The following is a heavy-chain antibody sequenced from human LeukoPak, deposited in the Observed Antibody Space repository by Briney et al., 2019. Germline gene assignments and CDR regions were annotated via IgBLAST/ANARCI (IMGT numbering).Heavy chain of an antibody. J-gene: IGHJ4*02. CDR2: ISTYNGNT. CDR3: TNVRRGYYGTIFDY. CDR1: GYTFTTYG. Sequence: ASVKVSCKASGYTFTTYGISWVRQAPGQGLEWMGWISTYNGNTNYAQKLQGRVTMTTDTSTSTAYMELRSLRSDDTAVYYCTNVRRGYYGTIFDYWGQGTLVTVSS. V-gene: IGHV1-18*01. D-gene: IGHD3-3*01.